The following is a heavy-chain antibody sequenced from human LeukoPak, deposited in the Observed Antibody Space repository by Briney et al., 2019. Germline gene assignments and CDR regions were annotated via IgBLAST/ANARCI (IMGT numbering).Heavy chain of an antibody. CDR3: ARQRGTRNWFDP. CDR1: GGCISSSSYY. V-gene: IGHV4-39*01. CDR2: IYYTGST. J-gene: IGHJ5*02. Sequence: SETLSLICTVSGGCISSSSYYWGWIRQPPGEGVEWIGSIYYTGSTYYNPALKSRVTISVDTSKNQFSLKLSSVTAADTAVYYCARQRGTRNWFDPWGQGTLVTVSS. D-gene: IGHD2-2*01.